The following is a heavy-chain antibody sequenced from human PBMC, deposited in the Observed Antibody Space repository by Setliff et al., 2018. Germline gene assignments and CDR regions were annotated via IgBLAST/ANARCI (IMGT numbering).Heavy chain of an antibody. CDR3: ARAVTTPYYFDY. J-gene: IGHJ4*02. Sequence: SVKVSCKAFGYTFAKYGTSWVRQAPGQGLEWMGGIIPIFGTANYAQKSQGRVTITTDESTSTAYMELSSLRSEDTAVYYCARAVTTPYYFDYWGQGTLVTVSS. V-gene: IGHV1-69*05. D-gene: IGHD3-3*01. CDR2: IIPIFGTA. CDR1: GYTFAKYG.